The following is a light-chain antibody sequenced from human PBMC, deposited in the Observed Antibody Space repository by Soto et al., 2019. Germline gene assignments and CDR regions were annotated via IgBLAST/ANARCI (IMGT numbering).Light chain of an antibody. CDR3: QQYNNCPLT. V-gene: IGKV3-15*01. CDR1: QSVSSN. J-gene: IGKJ4*01. Sequence: EVVMKQSPATLSVSLGDRATLSCRASQSVSSNLAWYQQKPVQAPRLLLYGASTRATGIPARFSGSGSGTEFTLTISILPSEGFAVYSCQQYNNCPLTFGGGTKVDIK. CDR2: GAS.